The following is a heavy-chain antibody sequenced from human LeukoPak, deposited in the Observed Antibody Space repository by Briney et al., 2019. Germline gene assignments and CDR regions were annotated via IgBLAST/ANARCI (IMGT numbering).Heavy chain of an antibody. V-gene: IGHV3-74*01. D-gene: IGHD3-16*02. J-gene: IGHJ4*02. CDR3: ARIYPGWGSYRIDY. CDR1: GLTVSSNY. Sequence: GGSLRLSCAASGLTVSSNYMSWVRQAPGKGLVWVSRINSDGSSTSYADSVKGRFTISRDNAKNTLYLQMNSLRAEDTAVYYCARIYPGWGSYRIDYWGQGTLVTVSS. CDR2: INSDGSST.